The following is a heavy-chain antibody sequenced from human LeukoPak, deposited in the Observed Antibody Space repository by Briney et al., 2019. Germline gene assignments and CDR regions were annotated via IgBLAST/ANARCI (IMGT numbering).Heavy chain of an antibody. CDR1: GFTFSSYW. J-gene: IGHJ4*02. CDR2: IKQDGSEK. D-gene: IGHD3-22*01. V-gene: IGHV3-7*03. Sequence: GVSLRLSCAASGFTFSSYWMSWVRQAPGKGLEWVANIKQDGSEKYYVDSVKGRFTISRDNAKNSLYLQMNSLRAEDTAVYYCAKEDAPDYYYDSSGYYQTGNYFDYWGQGTLVTVSS. CDR3: AKEDAPDYYYDSSGYYQTGNYFDY.